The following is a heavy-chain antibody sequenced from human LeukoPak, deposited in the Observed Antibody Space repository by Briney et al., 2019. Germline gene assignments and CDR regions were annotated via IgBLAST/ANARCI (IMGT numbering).Heavy chain of an antibody. J-gene: IGHJ3*02. D-gene: IGHD3-3*01. CDR3: ANTGRITIFGVVITPHAFDI. V-gene: IGHV3-23*01. Sequence: GGSLRLSCAASGFTFSSYAMSWVRQALGKGVEWVSAISGSGGSTYYADSVKGRFTISRDNSKNTLYLQMNSLRAEDTAVYYCANTGRITIFGVVITPHAFDIWGQGTMVTVSS. CDR2: ISGSGGST. CDR1: GFTFSSYA.